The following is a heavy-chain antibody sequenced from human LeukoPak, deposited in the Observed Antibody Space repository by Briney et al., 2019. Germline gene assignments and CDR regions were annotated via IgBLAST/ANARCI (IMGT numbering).Heavy chain of an antibody. Sequence: QPGRSLRLSCAASEFTLSSYDMHWVRQAPGKGLEWVAVISYDGSNKYYADSVKGRFTISRDNSKKMLYLQMNSLRAEDTAVYYCARDRLFGVVNDAFDIWGQGTMVTVSS. CDR1: EFTLSSYD. V-gene: IGHV3-30*03. D-gene: IGHD3-3*01. J-gene: IGHJ3*02. CDR2: ISYDGSNK. CDR3: ARDRLFGVVNDAFDI.